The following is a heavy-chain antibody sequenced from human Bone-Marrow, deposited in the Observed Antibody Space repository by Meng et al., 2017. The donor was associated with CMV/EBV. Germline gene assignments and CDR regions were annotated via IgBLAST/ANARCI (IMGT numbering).Heavy chain of an antibody. J-gene: IGHJ1*01. Sequence: ASVKVSCKASGYTFTNHYMHWVRQAPGQGLEWMGWIHPTSGGTNYAQNFQGRVTMTRDTSISTAYMELRSLRSDDTAVYYCAVRGKYCSSTSCYQHWGQGTLVTVSS. CDR1: GYTFTNHY. CDR2: IHPTSGGT. D-gene: IGHD2-2*01. V-gene: IGHV1-2*02. CDR3: AVRGKYCSSTSCYQH.